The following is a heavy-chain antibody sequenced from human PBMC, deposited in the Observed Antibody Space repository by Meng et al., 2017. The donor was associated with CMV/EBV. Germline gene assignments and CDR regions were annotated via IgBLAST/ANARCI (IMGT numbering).Heavy chain of an antibody. CDR3: ARGVDTAPLGMDI. D-gene: IGHD5-18*01. CDR2: IYSGGST. CDR1: GFTFSSYS. V-gene: IGHV3-53*01. Sequence: LSLTCAASGFTFSSYSMNWARQAPGKGLEWVSVIYSGGSTYYADSVKGRFTISRDNSKNTVYLQMNSLRAEDTAVFYCARGVDTAPLGMDIWGQGTTVTVSS. J-gene: IGHJ6*02.